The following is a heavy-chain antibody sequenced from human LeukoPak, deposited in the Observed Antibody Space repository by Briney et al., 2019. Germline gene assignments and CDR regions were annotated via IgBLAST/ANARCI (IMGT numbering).Heavy chain of an antibody. CDR3: ARAVSGRFDY. D-gene: IGHD6-19*01. CDR2: IYYSGST. V-gene: IGHV4-31*03. J-gene: IGHJ4*02. Sequence: PSETLSLTCTVFGGSISSGGYYLSWIRQHPGKGLEWIGYIYYSGSTYYNPSLKSRVTISVDTSKNQFSLKLSSVTAADTAVYYCARAVSGRFDYWGQGTLVTVSS. CDR1: GGSISSGGYY.